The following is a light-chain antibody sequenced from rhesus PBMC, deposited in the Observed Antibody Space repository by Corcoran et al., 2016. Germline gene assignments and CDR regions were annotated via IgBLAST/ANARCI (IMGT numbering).Light chain of an antibody. Sequence: DIQMTQSPSSLSASVGDRVTITCRASQGISSYLALYQQKPGKAPKLLLYAASNLQSGVPSRFSGSGSGTDFTLTISSLQPEDFATYYCQQHNSYPFTFGPGTKLDIK. CDR3: QQHNSYPFT. V-gene: IGKV1-25*01. CDR2: AAS. J-gene: IGKJ3*01. CDR1: QGISSY.